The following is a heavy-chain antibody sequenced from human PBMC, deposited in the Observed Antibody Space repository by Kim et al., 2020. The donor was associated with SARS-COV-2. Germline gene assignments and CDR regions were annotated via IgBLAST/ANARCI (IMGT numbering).Heavy chain of an antibody. Sequence: ASVKVSCKASGYTFTSYYMHWVLQAPGQGLEWMGIINPSGGSTSYAQKFQGRVTMTRDTSTSTVYMELSSLRSEDTAVYYCARDQPYYDFWSGPPGYGMDVWGQGTTVTVSS. CDR3: ARDQPYYDFWSGPPGYGMDV. CDR2: INPSGGST. V-gene: IGHV1-46*01. J-gene: IGHJ6*02. D-gene: IGHD3-3*01. CDR1: GYTFTSYY.